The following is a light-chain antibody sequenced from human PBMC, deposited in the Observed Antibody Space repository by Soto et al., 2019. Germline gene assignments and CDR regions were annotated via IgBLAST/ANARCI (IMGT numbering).Light chain of an antibody. CDR2: WAS. CDR1: QSGVYSSNNKNY. J-gene: IGKJ1*01. V-gene: IGKV4-1*01. CDR3: QQYYSTPWT. Sequence: DIVMTQSPDSLAVSLGERATINCKSSQSGVYSSNNKNYLAWYQQKLGQPPKLLIRWASTRESGVPDRFSGSGSGTDFTLTISSLQAEDVAVYYCQQYYSTPWTFGQGTKVDNK.